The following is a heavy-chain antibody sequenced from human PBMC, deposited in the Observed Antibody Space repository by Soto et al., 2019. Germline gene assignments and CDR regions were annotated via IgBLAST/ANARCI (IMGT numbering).Heavy chain of an antibody. CDR1: GYTFTSFG. CDR3: APRSPAFDY. Sequence: ASVKVSCKTSGYTFTSFGISWVRQAPGQGLEWMGWITTDKGKTNYAQKFQGRVTMTTDTSTSTAYMELRSLRSDDTAVYYCAPRSPAFDYWGQGTLVTVLL. J-gene: IGHJ4*02. CDR2: ITTDKGKT. V-gene: IGHV1-18*01.